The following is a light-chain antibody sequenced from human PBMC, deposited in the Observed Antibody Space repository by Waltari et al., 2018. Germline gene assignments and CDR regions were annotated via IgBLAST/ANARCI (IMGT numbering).Light chain of an antibody. J-gene: IGLJ2*01. CDR3: ATWETRLSTVV. Sequence: QSVLTQPPSLSAAPGQKVTLSSSGRNPTLGPHYVSLYKQVPGTAPKLLIYDNHKRPSGIPDRFSGSRSGTSATLDISGLQTGDEAEYYCATWETRLSTVVFGGGTKLTVL. V-gene: IGLV1-51*01. CDR2: DNH. CDR1: NPTLGPHY.